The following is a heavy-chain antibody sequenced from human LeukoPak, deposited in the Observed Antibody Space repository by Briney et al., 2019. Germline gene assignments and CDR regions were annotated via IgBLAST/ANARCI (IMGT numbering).Heavy chain of an antibody. J-gene: IGHJ4*02. CDR2: INSNGGST. CDR1: GFTLSNYA. V-gene: IGHV3-64*04. CDR3: TTSYYFGSENTWAY. Sequence: PGGSLRLSCSASGFTLSNYAMHWVRQAPGKGLEYVSIINSNGGSTYYTDSVKGRFTISRDDSKNTLYLQMNSLRTEDTAVYYCTTSYYFGSENTWAYWGQGTRVTVSS. D-gene: IGHD3-10*01.